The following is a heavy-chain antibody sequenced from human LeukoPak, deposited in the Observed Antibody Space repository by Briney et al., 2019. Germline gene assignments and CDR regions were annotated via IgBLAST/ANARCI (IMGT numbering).Heavy chain of an antibody. J-gene: IGHJ4*02. CDR3: ARAQGYDFWSGYYFDY. Sequence: KISCKGSGGTFSSYAISWVRQAPGQGLEWMGGIIPIFGTANYAQKFQGRVTITTDESTSTAYMELSSMRSEDTAVYYCARAQGYDFWSGYYFDYWGQGTLVTVSS. CDR2: IIPIFGTA. V-gene: IGHV1-69*05. D-gene: IGHD3-3*01. CDR1: GGTFSSYA.